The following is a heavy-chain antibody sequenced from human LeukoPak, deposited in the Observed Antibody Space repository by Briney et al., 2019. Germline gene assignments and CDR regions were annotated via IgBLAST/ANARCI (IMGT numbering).Heavy chain of an antibody. CDR3: ARDRNGDYYDSSGYSP. CDR1: GFTLSSYS. J-gene: IGHJ4*02. Sequence: GGSPRLSCAASGFTLSSYSMNWVRQAPGKGLEWVSSISSSSSYIYYADSLKGRFTISRDNAKNSLYLQMNSLRAEDTAVYYCARDRNGDYYDSSGYSPWGQGTLVTVFS. V-gene: IGHV3-21*01. CDR2: ISSSSSYI. D-gene: IGHD3-22*01.